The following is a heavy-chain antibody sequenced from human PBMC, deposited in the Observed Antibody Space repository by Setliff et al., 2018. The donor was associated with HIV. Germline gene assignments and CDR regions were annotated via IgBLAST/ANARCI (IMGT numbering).Heavy chain of an antibody. Sequence: SQTLSLTCAISGDSVSSNTAAWNWIRQSPSRGLEWLGRTHYRSKWSNDYAVSVKSRITINPDTSKNQFSLQLNSVTPEDTAVYFCARGGDWDYNYYMDVWDKGTTVTVSS. CDR1: GDSVSSNTAA. CDR2: THYRSKWSN. J-gene: IGHJ6*03. V-gene: IGHV6-1*01. CDR3: ARGGDWDYNYYMDV. D-gene: IGHD3-16*01.